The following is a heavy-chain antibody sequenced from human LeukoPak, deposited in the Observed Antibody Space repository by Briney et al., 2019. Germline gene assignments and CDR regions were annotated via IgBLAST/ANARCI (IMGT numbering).Heavy chain of an antibody. V-gene: IGHV3-21*01. J-gene: IGHJ4*02. CDR3: ARVRGVSSDPLGEFDY. Sequence: GGSLRLSCAASGFTFSSYSMNWVRQAPGKGLEWVSSISSSSSYIYYADSVKGRFTISRDNAKNSLYLQMNSLGAEDTAVYYCARVRGVSSDPLGEFDYWGQGTLVTVSS. CDR2: ISSSSSYI. D-gene: IGHD6-19*01. CDR1: GFTFSSYS.